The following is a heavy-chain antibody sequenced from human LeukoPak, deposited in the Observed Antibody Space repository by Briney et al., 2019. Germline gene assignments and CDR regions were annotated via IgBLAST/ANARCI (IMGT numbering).Heavy chain of an antibody. J-gene: IGHJ6*03. Sequence: GGSLRLSCAASGFTFSSYNMNWVRQAPGKGLEWVSSISSSSSYIYYADSVKGRFTISRDNAKNSLYLQMNSLRAEDTAVYYCASQYCSGGSCYSPFYYYYYMDVWGKGTTVTISS. CDR2: ISSSSSYI. CDR1: GFTFSSYN. D-gene: IGHD2-15*01. V-gene: IGHV3-21*01. CDR3: ASQYCSGGSCYSPFYYYYYMDV.